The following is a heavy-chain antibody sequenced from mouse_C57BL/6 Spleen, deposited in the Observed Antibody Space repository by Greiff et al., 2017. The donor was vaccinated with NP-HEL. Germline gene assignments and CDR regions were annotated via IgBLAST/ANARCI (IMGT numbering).Heavy chain of an antibody. Sequence: VQGVESGPGLVQPSQSLSITCTVSGFSLTSYGVHWVRQSPGKGLEWLGVIWSGGSTDYNAAFISRLSISKDNSKSQVFFKMNSLQADDTAIYYCARKGGYSNFWYFDVWGTGTTVTVSS. CDR2: IWSGGST. J-gene: IGHJ1*03. D-gene: IGHD2-5*01. CDR1: GFSLTSYG. V-gene: IGHV2-2*01. CDR3: ARKGGYSNFWYFDV.